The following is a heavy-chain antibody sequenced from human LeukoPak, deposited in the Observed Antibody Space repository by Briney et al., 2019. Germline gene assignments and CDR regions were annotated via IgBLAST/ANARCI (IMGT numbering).Heavy chain of an antibody. J-gene: IGHJ4*02. D-gene: IGHD2-2*01. V-gene: IGHV1-69*04. Sequence: ASVKVSCKASGGTFSSYAISWVRQAPGQGLEWMGRIIPILGIANYAQKFQGRVTITADKSTSTAYMELSSLRSEDTAVYYCARDPEGPAPPFDYWGQGTLVTVSS. CDR1: GGTFSSYA. CDR3: ARDPEGPAPPFDY. CDR2: IIPILGIA.